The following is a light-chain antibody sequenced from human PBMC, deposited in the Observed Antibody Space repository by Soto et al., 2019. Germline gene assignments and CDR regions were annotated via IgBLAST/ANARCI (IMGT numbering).Light chain of an antibody. V-gene: IGLV2-23*01. CDR2: EDS. Sequence: QSALTQPASVSGSPGQSITISCTGTSSDVGRYNLVSWYRQHPGKAPKLIIHEDSKRSSGLSNRFSGSKSGNTASLTISGLQAEDEADYYCCSYAGSSTYVFGTGTKVTVL. CDR3: CSYAGSSTYV. J-gene: IGLJ1*01. CDR1: SSDVGRYNL.